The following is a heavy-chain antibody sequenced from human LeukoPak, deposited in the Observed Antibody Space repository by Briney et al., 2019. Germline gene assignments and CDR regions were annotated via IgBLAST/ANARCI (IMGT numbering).Heavy chain of an antibody. Sequence: GGSLRLSCAASGFTFSSYSMNWVRQAPGKGLEWVSSISSSSSYIYYADSVRARFTISRDNAKNSLYLQMNSLRAEDTAVYYCARDPHLSWTDGMDVWGQGTTVTVSS. CDR1: GFTFSSYS. CDR2: ISSSSSYI. V-gene: IGHV3-21*01. CDR3: ARDPHLSWTDGMDV. D-gene: IGHD3/OR15-3a*01. J-gene: IGHJ6*02.